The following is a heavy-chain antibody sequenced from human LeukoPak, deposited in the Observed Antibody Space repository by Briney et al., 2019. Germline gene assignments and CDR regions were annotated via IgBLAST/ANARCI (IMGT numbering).Heavy chain of an antibody. CDR1: GITLSNYG. CDR3: AKRGVVIRVILVGFHKEAYYFDS. CDR2: ISGSGGST. J-gene: IGHJ4*02. V-gene: IGHV3-23*01. Sequence: GGSLRLSCAVSGITLSNYGMSWVRQAPGKGLEWVAGISGSGGSTNYADSVKGRFTISRDNRKNTLYLQMNSLRAEDTAVYFCAKRGVVIRVILVGFHKEAYYFDSWGQGALATVS. D-gene: IGHD3-22*01.